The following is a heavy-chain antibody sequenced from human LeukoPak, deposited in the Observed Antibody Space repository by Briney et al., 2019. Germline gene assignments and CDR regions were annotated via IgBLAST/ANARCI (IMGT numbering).Heavy chain of an antibody. CDR2: ISAYNGNT. CDR1: GYTFTSYG. CDR3: ARDGAGDIVVVQASVMDAFDI. Sequence: GASVKVSCKASGYTFTSYGISWVRQAPGQGLEWMGWISAYNGNTNYAQKLQGRVTMTTDTSTSTAYMELRSLRSDDTAVYYCARDGAGDIVVVQASVMDAFDIWGQGTMVTVSS. D-gene: IGHD2-2*01. V-gene: IGHV1-18*01. J-gene: IGHJ3*02.